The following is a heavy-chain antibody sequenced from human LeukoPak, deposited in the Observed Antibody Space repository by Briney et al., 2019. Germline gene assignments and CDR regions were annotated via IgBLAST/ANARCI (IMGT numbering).Heavy chain of an antibody. V-gene: IGHV1-2*02. CDR2: INPHSGGT. D-gene: IGHD4-23*01. CDR3: VREGNEVLTKDFDS. Sequence: GASVKVSCKASDFTFTGHYIHWVRQAPGQGLEWMGYINPHSGGTNSPQKFQGRVTLTTDTSISAAYMELSSLISDDTAMYYCVREGNEVLTKDFDSWGQGTLVTVSS. J-gene: IGHJ4*02. CDR1: DFTFTGHY.